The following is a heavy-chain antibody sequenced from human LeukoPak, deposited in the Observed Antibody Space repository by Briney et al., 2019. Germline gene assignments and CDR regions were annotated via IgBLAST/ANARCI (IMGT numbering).Heavy chain of an antibody. D-gene: IGHD5-12*01. Sequence: GGSLRLSCAASGFTFSSYVMHWVRQAPGKGLEWVAVISYDGSNKYYADSVKGRFTISRDNSKNTLYLQMNSLRAEDTAVYYCAKDLQVATPLGANWFDPWGQGTLVTVSS. CDR1: GFTFSSYV. J-gene: IGHJ5*02. V-gene: IGHV3-30*18. CDR3: AKDLQVATPLGANWFDP. CDR2: ISYDGSNK.